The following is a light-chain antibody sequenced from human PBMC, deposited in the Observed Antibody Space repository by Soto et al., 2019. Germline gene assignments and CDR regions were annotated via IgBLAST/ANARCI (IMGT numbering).Light chain of an antibody. CDR1: QSISSY. J-gene: IGKJ5*01. V-gene: IGKV1-39*01. CDR3: QQTYRIPPT. Sequence: DIQMTQSPSSLSASVGDRVTITCRASQSISSYLNWYQQKPGKAPNLLIYAASSLQSGVPSRFSGSGSGTAFTLTISSLQPEDFAFYYCQQTYRIPPTFGQGTRLEIK. CDR2: AAS.